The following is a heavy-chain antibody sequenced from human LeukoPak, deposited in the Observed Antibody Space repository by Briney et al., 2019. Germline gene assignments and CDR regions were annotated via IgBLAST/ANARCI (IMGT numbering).Heavy chain of an antibody. CDR3: SSHDYSLFDC. Sequence: WGSLRLSCAASGFTFSDAWMSWVRQDPGKGLEWVGRIKSKSDGGTKDYPASVKGRFTISGDDSKNTLYLQMNSLKIEDTVVYYCSSHDYSLFDCWGQGTLVTVSS. J-gene: IGHJ4*02. V-gene: IGHV3-15*01. CDR2: IKSKSDGGTK. D-gene: IGHD2-21*01. CDR1: GFTFSDAW.